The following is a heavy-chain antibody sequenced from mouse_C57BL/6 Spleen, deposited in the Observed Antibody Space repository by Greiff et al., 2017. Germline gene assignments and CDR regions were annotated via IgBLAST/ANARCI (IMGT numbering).Heavy chain of an antibody. Sequence: EVQLQESGPGLVKPSQSLSLTCSVTGYSITSGYYWNWIRQFPGNKLEWMGYISYDGSNNYNPSLKNRISITRDTSTNQFFLKLNSLTTEDTATYYGARGTSYYGSSYDYAMDYWGQGTSVTVSS. CDR1: GYSITSGYY. CDR2: ISYDGSN. CDR3: ARGTSYYGSSYDYAMDY. J-gene: IGHJ4*01. V-gene: IGHV3-6*01. D-gene: IGHD1-1*01.